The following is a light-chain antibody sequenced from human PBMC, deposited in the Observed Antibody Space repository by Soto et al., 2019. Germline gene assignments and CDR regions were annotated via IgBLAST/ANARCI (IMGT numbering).Light chain of an antibody. CDR2: GAS. J-gene: IGKJ2*01. CDR1: QSVSSSY. CDR3: QQYGSSPRT. V-gene: IGKV3-20*01. Sequence: EIVVTQSPGTMSLSPVERATLSCRASQSVSSSYLAWYQQKPGQAPRLLIYGASSRATGIPDRFSGSGSGTDFTLTISRLEPEDFAVYYCQQYGSSPRTFGQGTKLEIK.